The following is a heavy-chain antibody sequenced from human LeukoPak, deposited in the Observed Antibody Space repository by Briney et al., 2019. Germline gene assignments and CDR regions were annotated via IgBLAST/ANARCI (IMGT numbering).Heavy chain of an antibody. CDR2: IRSKANSYAT. D-gene: IGHD6-19*01. Sequence: PGGSLRLSCAASGFTFSGSAMHWVRQASGKGLEWVGRIRSKANSYATAYAASVKGRFTISRDDSKNTAYLRMNSLKTEDTAVYYCTLVPGVAGSPRVGYWGQGTLVTVSS. J-gene: IGHJ4*02. V-gene: IGHV3-73*01. CDR1: GFTFSGSA. CDR3: TLVPGVAGSPRVGY.